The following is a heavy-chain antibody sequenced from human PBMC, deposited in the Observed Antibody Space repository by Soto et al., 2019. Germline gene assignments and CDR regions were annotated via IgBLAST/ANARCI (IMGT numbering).Heavy chain of an antibody. V-gene: IGHV3-15*01. CDR1: GFTFSNAW. D-gene: IGHD3-9*01. Sequence: PGGSLRLSCAASGFTFSNAWMSWVRQAPGKGLEWVGRIKSKTDGGTTDYAAPVKGRFTISRDDSKNTLYLQMNSLKTEDTAVYYCTTDHVRVRLRYFDWLSPEFDYWGQGTLVTVSS. J-gene: IGHJ4*02. CDR2: IKSKTDGGTT. CDR3: TTDHVRVRLRYFDWLSPEFDY.